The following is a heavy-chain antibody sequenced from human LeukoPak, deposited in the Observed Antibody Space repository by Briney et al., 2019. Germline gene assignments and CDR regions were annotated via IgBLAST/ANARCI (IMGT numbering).Heavy chain of an antibody. Sequence: GGSLRLSCAASGFXFSSYAISWVRQAPGKGLKWVSAISGSGGGTYYADSVKGRFTISRDNSKNTLYLQMNSLRAEDTAVYYCARWAVVTAIRYYFDYWGQGTLVTVSS. J-gene: IGHJ4*02. CDR3: ARWAVVTAIRYYFDY. D-gene: IGHD2-21*02. V-gene: IGHV3-23*01. CDR2: ISGSGGGT. CDR1: GFXFSSYA.